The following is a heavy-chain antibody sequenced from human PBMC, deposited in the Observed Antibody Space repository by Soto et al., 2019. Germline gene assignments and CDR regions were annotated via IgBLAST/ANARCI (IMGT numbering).Heavy chain of an antibody. CDR1: VFTFESFA. CDR2: VSHDGAIK. V-gene: IGHV3-30-3*01. Sequence: GSLRFSCTPSVFTFESFAMHWVRQALGKRLDLVAVVSHDGAIKHYAESVRGRLTISRDNSRDTLSLQMNSLRPEDTAVYYCVRETQIVRVVVPTPGSTGALDLWGQGTVVTVSS. CDR3: VRETQIVRVVVPTPGSTGALDL. J-gene: IGHJ3*01. D-gene: IGHD2-15*01.